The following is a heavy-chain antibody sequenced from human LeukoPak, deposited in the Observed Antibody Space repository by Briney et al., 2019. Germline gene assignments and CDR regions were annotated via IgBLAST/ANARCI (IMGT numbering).Heavy chain of an antibody. D-gene: IGHD6-6*01. CDR2: IYYSEST. CDR3: ARAMSIAARLQTIFDY. Sequence: SETLSLTCTVSNDSIRSRNYYWGWIRQPPGKGLQWIGSIYYSESTYYNPSLMSRVTLSVDTSKNQFSLNLTSVTAADTAVYYCARAMSIAARLQTIFDYWGQGTLVTVSS. CDR1: NDSIRSRNYY. V-gene: IGHV4-39*07. J-gene: IGHJ4*02.